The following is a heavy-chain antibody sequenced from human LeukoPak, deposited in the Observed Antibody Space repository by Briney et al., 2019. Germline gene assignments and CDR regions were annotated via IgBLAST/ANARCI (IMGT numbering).Heavy chain of an antibody. D-gene: IGHD3-16*02. CDR3: ARGSDFVWGSYRPYFDY. CDR2: ISGSTSYI. CDR1: GFTFDDYG. Sequence: PGGSLRLSCAASGFTFDDYGMSWVRQAPGKGLEWVSSISGSTSYIYYADSVRGRFTISRDNAKNSLYLQMNSLRPEDTAVYYCARGSDFVWGSYRPYFDYWGQGTLVTVSS. J-gene: IGHJ4*02. V-gene: IGHV3-21*01.